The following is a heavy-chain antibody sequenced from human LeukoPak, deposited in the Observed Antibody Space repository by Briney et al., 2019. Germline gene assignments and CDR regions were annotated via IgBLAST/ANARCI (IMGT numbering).Heavy chain of an antibody. D-gene: IGHD5-18*01. CDR3: AKDDRIQTRRYSYNY. Sequence: PGGSLRLSCEASGFTFSSYNMNWVRQAPGKRLEWVSSITSSSSYVFYADSVKGRFTISRDNAKNSLYLQMNSLRAEDTAVYYCAKDDRIQTRRYSYNYWGQGTLVTVSS. CDR2: ITSSSSYV. V-gene: IGHV3-21*04. J-gene: IGHJ4*02. CDR1: GFTFSSYN.